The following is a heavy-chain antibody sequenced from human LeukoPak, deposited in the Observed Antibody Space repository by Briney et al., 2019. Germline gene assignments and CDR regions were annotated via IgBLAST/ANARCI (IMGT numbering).Heavy chain of an antibody. J-gene: IGHJ3*02. D-gene: IGHD4-23*01. V-gene: IGHV3-30-3*01. Sequence: QPGGSLRLSCAASGFTFSSYAMHWVRQAPGKGLEWVAVISYDGSNKYYADSVKGRFTISRDNSKNTLYLQMNSLRAEDTAVYYCARVMTTVVTPDAFDIWGQGTMVTVSS. CDR1: GFTFSSYA. CDR2: ISYDGSNK. CDR3: ARVMTTVVTPDAFDI.